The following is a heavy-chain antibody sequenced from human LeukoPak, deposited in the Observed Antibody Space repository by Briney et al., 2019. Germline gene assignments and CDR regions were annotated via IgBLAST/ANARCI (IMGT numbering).Heavy chain of an antibody. Sequence: PGGSLRLSCATSGFTFTIFGINWLRQAPGKGPEWVSYIDARSGITYYADSVQGRITISRDNAKESVFLQMNRLRVDDTAVYYCARTYDFGRGPPGDAFDNWGQGTPVTVSS. CDR1: GFTFTIFG. D-gene: IGHD3-3*01. V-gene: IGHV3-48*01. J-gene: IGHJ3*02. CDR2: IDARSGIT. CDR3: ARTYDFGRGPPGDAFDN.